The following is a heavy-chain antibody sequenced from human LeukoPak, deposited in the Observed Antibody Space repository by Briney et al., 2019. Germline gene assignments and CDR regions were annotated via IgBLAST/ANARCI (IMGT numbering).Heavy chain of an antibody. J-gene: IGHJ3*02. CDR1: GFTFSSYG. CDR3: AKLRYYDSSGPGPFDI. Sequence: GGSLRLSCAASGFTFSSYGMHWVRQAPGKGLEWVAVISYDGSDKNYADSVKGRFTISRDNSKNTLYLQMNSLRAEDTAVYYCAKLRYYDSSGPGPFDIWGQGTMVTVSS. D-gene: IGHD3-22*01. CDR2: ISYDGSDK. V-gene: IGHV3-30*18.